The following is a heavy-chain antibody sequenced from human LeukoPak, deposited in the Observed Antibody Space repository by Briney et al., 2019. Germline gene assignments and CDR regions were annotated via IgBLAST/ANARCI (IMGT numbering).Heavy chain of an antibody. J-gene: IGHJ4*02. CDR3: ARAGRCTGGTCYAYFDY. D-gene: IGHD2-15*01. V-gene: IGHV4-39*01. Sequence: SETLSLTCTVSGDSINSYSFYWGWIRQPPGKGLEWIGNIYYSGSTYYNPSLKSRVTISVDTSNNQFSLKLSSVTAADTAVYYCARAGRCTGGTCYAYFDYWGQGTLVTVSS. CDR2: IYYSGST. CDR1: GDSINSYSFY.